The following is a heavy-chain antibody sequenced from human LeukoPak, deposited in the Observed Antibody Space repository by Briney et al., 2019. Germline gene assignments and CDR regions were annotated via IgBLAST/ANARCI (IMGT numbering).Heavy chain of an antibody. D-gene: IGHD3-16*01. Sequence: PGGSLRLSCPAPGFSFTNSTMNSVRQSPGKGLEWVSYISGSTTATYYADSVRGRFTISRDNARNSVFLQMNGLRAEDTAVYCGGRGIFRAYIDCWVQGNLVTVSS. CDR2: ISGSTTAT. V-gene: IGHV3-48*01. J-gene: IGHJ4*02. CDR1: GFSFTNST. CDR3: GRGIFRAYIDC.